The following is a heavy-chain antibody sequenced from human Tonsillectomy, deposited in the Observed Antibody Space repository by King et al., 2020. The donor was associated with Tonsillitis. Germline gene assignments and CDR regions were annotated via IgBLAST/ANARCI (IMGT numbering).Heavy chain of an antibody. CDR1: GFTLSFYA. D-gene: IGHD3-22*01. V-gene: IGHV3-30-3*01. CDR2: ISSDGSNK. CDR3: ARVYYDTSGLAY. Sequence: QLVQSGGGVVQPGRSLRLSCAASGFTLSFYAMHWVRQAPGKGLEWVAVISSDGSNKYYADSVKGRFTISRDNSKNTLYLQMNSLRAEDTAVYYCARVYYDTSGLAYWGQGTLVTVSS. J-gene: IGHJ4*02.